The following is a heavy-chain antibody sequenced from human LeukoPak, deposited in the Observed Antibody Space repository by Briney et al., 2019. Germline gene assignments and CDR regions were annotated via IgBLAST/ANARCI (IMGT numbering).Heavy chain of an antibody. J-gene: IGHJ4*02. V-gene: IGHV3-15*01. Sequence: KPGGSLRLSCAASGFTFTNAWMSWVRQAPGKGLEWVGRVISKTDGGTTDYAAPVKGRFTISRDDSKNTLYLQMNRPKTEDAAVYYCTTQADYWGQGTLVTVSS. CDR1: GFTFTNAW. CDR2: VISKTDGGTT. CDR3: TTQADY.